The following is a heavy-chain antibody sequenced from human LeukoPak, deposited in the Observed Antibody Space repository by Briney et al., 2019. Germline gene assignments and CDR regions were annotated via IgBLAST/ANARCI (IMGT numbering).Heavy chain of an antibody. CDR2: ISGDGSST. CDR3: VKYGDDFDY. V-gene: IGHV3-74*01. Sequence: GGSLRLSCAASGFTFSGYWMHWVRQAPGKGLVWVSRISGDGSSTTYADSVKGRFTISRDNAKNTLYLQMNSLRAEDTAVYYCVKYGDDFDYWGQGTLVTVSS. J-gene: IGHJ4*02. CDR1: GFTFSGYW. D-gene: IGHD4-17*01.